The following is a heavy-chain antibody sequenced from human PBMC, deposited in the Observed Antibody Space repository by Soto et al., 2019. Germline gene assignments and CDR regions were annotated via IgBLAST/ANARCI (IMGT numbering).Heavy chain of an antibody. V-gene: IGHV3-23*01. Sequence: EVQLLESGGGLVQPGGSLRLSCAASGFTFSSYAMSWVRQAPGKGLEWVSAISGSGGSTYYADSVKGRFTISRDNSKNTLYLQLNNLRADDTAVYYCAKQALVASSSWYNYWGQGTVVTVSS. J-gene: IGHJ4*02. CDR3: AKQALVASSSWYNY. CDR1: GFTFSSYA. D-gene: IGHD6-13*01. CDR2: ISGSGGST.